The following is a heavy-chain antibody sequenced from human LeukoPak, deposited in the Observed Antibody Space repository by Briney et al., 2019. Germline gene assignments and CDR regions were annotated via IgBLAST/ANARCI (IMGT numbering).Heavy chain of an antibody. J-gene: IGHJ4*02. D-gene: IGHD1-26*01. CDR2: IYYSGST. Sequence: SETLSLTCTVSGGSISSYYWSWIRQPPGKGLEWIGYIYYSGSTNYNPSLKSRVTISVDTSKNQFSLKLSSVTAADTAVYYCASLSRWELQYFDYWGQGTLVTVS. CDR3: ASLSRWELQYFDY. CDR1: GGSISSYY. V-gene: IGHV4-59*01.